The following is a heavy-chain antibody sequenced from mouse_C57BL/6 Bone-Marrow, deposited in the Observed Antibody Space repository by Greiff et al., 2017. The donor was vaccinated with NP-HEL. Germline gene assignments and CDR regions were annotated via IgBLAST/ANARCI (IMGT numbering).Heavy chain of an antibody. D-gene: IGHD3-1*01. V-gene: IGHV1-61*01. CDR3: ARGERATAPSDFDY. Sequence: VQLQQPGAELVRPGSSVKLSCKASGYTFTSYWMDWVKQRPGQGLEWIGNVYPSDSETHYNQKFKDKATLTVDKSSSTAYMQLSSLTSEDSAVYYCARGERATAPSDFDYWGQGTTLTVSS. CDR1: GYTFTSYW. J-gene: IGHJ2*01. CDR2: VYPSDSET.